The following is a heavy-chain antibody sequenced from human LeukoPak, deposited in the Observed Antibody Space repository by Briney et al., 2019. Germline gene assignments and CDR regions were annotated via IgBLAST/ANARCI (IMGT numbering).Heavy chain of an antibody. CDR1: GFTFSTYW. V-gene: IGHV3-7*05. CDR3: AKGRGHSYGDPFDY. Sequence: GGSLRLSCAASGFTFSTYWMTWVRQAPGKGLEWVANIKQDGSENYYVDSVKGRFTISRDNAKNSLYLQMNSLRDEDTAVYYCAKGRGHSYGDPFDYWGQGTLVTVSS. D-gene: IGHD5-18*01. J-gene: IGHJ4*02. CDR2: IKQDGSEN.